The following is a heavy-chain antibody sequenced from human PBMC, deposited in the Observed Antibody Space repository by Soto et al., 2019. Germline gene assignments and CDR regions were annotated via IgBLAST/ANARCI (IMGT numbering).Heavy chain of an antibody. V-gene: IGHV4-39*01. J-gene: IGHJ4*02. D-gene: IGHD3-9*01. CDR2: VYYRGNA. Sequence: QLQLQESGPGLVKPSETLSLTCSVSDDSINSDKYYWGWIRQPPGKGLEWIGSVYYRGNAYYNPSLQTRVTISLDKSRSQFSLKLNSVTGADSAVYFCARLEGLATISYYFDFWGPGALVTVSS. CDR3: ARLEGLATISYYFDF. CDR1: DDSINSDKYY.